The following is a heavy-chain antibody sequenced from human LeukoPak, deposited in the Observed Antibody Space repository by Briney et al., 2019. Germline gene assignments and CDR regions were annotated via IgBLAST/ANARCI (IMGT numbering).Heavy chain of an antibody. Sequence: SETLSLTCTVSGGTISISNYYWGWIRQPPGKGLEWIGSIYYSGSAYYSPSLKSRVAMSLDSSKTQFSLKLSSVTAADTAIYYCARDSGTTGEVRFDPWGQGILVTVSA. CDR2: IYYSGSA. CDR3: ARDSGTTGEVRFDP. D-gene: IGHD4-17*01. V-gene: IGHV4-39*07. CDR1: GGTISISNYY. J-gene: IGHJ5*02.